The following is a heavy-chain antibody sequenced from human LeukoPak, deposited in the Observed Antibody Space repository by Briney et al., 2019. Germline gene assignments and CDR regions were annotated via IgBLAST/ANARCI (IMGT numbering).Heavy chain of an antibody. J-gene: IGHJ3*02. V-gene: IGHV3-23*01. CDR1: GFTFGSYA. CDR3: ARDPNGDYVGAFDM. CDR2: ISGSGGYT. Sequence: GGSLRLSCAVSGFTFGSYAMTWVRQTPEKGLEWVSSISGSGGYTRYADSVKGRFTISRDNSKNTLSLQMNNLRAEDTAVYYCARDPNGDYVGAFDMWGQGTMVTVSS. D-gene: IGHD4-17*01.